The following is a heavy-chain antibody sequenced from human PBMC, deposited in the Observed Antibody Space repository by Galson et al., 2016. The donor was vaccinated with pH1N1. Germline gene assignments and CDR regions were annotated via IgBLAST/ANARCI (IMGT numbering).Heavy chain of an antibody. Sequence: SLRLSCAASGFTFSNAWMSWVRQAPGKGLEWVANIKQDGSEKYYVGSVKGRFTISRDNAKNSLYLQTNSLRAEDTAVYYCTSHVNTVGGAWGQGTLVTVSS. J-gene: IGHJ4*02. V-gene: IGHV3-7*01. CDR1: GFTFSNAW. D-gene: IGHD3-16*01. CDR3: TSHVNTVGGA. CDR2: IKQDGSEK.